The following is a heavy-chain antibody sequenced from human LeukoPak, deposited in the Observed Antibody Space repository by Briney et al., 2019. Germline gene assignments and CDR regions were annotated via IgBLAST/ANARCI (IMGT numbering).Heavy chain of an antibody. Sequence: GGSLRLSCAASGLTFSSYGMRWVRQAPGKGLEWVAFIRYDGSNKYYADSVKGRFTISRDNSKNTLYLQMNSPRGEDTAVYYCAKAAGDHFDYWGQGTLVTVSS. J-gene: IGHJ4*02. CDR2: IRYDGSNK. D-gene: IGHD3-10*01. CDR1: GLTFSSYG. V-gene: IGHV3-30*02. CDR3: AKAAGDHFDY.